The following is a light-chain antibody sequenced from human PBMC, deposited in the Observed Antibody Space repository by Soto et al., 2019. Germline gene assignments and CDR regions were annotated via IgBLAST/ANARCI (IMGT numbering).Light chain of an antibody. CDR2: AAS. CDR3: QQLSTYPLS. Sequence: IQLTQSPSSLSASIGDRVTITCRASQGISSYLAWYQQKPGKAPKLLIHAASTLQSGVPSTFRGSGSWTDVTITSSSRQPEGSASYYYQQLSTYPLSFGPGNKVYIK. J-gene: IGKJ3*01. CDR1: QGISSY. V-gene: IGKV1-9*01.